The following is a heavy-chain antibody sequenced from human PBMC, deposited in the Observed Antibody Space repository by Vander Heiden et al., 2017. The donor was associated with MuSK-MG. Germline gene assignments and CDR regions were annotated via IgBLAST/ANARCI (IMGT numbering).Heavy chain of an antibody. CDR1: GFTFGDYA. CDR2: IRSKAYGGTT. D-gene: IGHD3-3*01. J-gene: IGHJ4*02. Sequence: EVQLVESGGGLVQPGRSLRLSCTASGFTFGDYAMSWFRQAPGKGLEWVGFIRSKAYGGTTEYAASGKGRFTISRDDSKSIADLKRNSMKTEEKAVYYCTIYPDDCGSGYFPFDYWCQGTMVTVSS. CDR3: TIYPDDCGSGYFPFDY. V-gene: IGHV3-49*03.